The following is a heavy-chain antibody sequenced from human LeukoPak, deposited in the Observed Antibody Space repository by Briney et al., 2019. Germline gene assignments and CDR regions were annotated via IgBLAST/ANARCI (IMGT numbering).Heavy chain of an antibody. CDR3: ASKGPSLGYYDSKPDAFDI. V-gene: IGHV1-46*01. D-gene: IGHD3-22*01. CDR2: INPIGGST. Sequence: GASVKVSCKASGYTFTSYYMHWVRQAPGQGLEWMEIINPIGGSTSYAQKFQGRVTMTRDMSTSTVYMELSSLRSEDTAVYYCASKGPSLGYYDSKPDAFDIWGQGTMVTVSS. CDR1: GYTFTSYY. J-gene: IGHJ3*02.